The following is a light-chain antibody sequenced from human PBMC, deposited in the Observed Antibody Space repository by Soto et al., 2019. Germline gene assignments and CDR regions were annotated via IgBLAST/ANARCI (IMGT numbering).Light chain of an antibody. CDR3: NSYTTNNAYV. CDR1: NNDYVY. Sequence: QSVLTQPASVSGSPGQSITISCTGTNNDYVYVYWYQQHPGKAPKLMIYEVSNLPSGVSHRFSGSKSGNTASLTISGLQADDEADYYCNSYTTNNAYVFGTGTKLT. J-gene: IGLJ1*01. V-gene: IGLV2-14*01. CDR2: EVS.